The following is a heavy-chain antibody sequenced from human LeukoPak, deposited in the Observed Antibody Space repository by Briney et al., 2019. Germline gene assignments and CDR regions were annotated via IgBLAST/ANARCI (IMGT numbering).Heavy chain of an antibody. D-gene: IGHD1-26*01. V-gene: IGHV7-4-1*02. CDR1: GFTFTSYS. CDR3: VRGPYGSYW. CDR2: INTNTGNP. Sequence: ASVKVSCKASGFTFTSYSMQWVRQAPGQGLEWMGWINTNTGNPTYAQGFTGRFVFSLDTSVSTAYLQISSLKAEDTAVYYCVRGPYGSYWWGQGTLVTVSS. J-gene: IGHJ4*02.